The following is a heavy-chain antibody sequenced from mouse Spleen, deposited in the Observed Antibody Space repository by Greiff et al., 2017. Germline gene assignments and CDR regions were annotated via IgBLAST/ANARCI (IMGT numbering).Heavy chain of an antibody. J-gene: IGHJ1*03. V-gene: IGHV5-15*01. D-gene: IGHD1-1*01. CDR1: GFTFSDYG. Sequence: EVMLVESGGGLVQPGGSLKLSCAASGFTFSDYGMAWVRQAPRKGPEWVAFISNLAYSIYYADTVTGRFTISRENAKNTLYLEMSSLRSEDTAMYYCAKRGNYYGSSYDWYFDVWGTGTTVTVSS. CDR2: ISNLAYSI. CDR3: AKRGNYYGSSYDWYFDV.